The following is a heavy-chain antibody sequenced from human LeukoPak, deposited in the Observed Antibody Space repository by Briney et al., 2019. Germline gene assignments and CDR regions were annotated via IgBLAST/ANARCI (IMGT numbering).Heavy chain of an antibody. Sequence: GGSMRLSCAASRFIFDVYGMRWLRHAPEKGLEWVSCINWKGGRTGYADSVKSRFTISRETAKNSLYLQMNSVRAEDTALYYCARGPNYDILTGYYNYWGQGTLVTVSS. J-gene: IGHJ4*02. D-gene: IGHD3-9*01. CDR1: RFIFDVYG. CDR2: INWKGGRT. V-gene: IGHV3-20*04. CDR3: ARGPNYDILTGYYNY.